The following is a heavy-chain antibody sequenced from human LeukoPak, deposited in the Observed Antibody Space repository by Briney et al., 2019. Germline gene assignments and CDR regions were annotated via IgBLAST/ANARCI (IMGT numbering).Heavy chain of an antibody. CDR3: ARITYDFWSGYYMPDDP. CDR1: GYTFTSYG. D-gene: IGHD3-3*01. Sequence: ASVKVSCKASGYTFTSYGISWVRQAPGQGLEWMGWISIYNGNTDYAQKLRGRVTMTTDTSMSTAYLELRGLRSGDTAVYYCARITYDFWSGYYMPDDPWGQGTLVTVSS. V-gene: IGHV1-18*01. J-gene: IGHJ5*02. CDR2: ISIYNGNT.